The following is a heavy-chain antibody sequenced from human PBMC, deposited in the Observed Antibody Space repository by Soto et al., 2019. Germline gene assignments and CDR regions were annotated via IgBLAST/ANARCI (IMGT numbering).Heavy chain of an antibody. V-gene: IGHV3-21*01. CDR1: GFSFSTFG. Sequence: GGSLRLSCAASGFSFSTFGMNWVRKAPGKGLEWVSCISRRRTYIYSADSLKGRFTISRDDAKNSLYLQINDLRVADTAVYYFARVDGRSGTTANWYFDLWGRGTPVTVSS. CDR3: ARVDGRSGTTANWYFDL. CDR2: ISRRRTYI. D-gene: IGHD1-7*01. J-gene: IGHJ2*01.